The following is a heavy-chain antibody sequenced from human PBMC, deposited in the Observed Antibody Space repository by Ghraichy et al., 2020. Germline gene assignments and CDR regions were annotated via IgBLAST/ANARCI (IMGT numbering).Heavy chain of an antibody. Sequence: GGSLRLSCAASGFTFSSYGMHWVRQAPGKGLEWVAVIWYDGSNKYYADSVKGRFTISRDNSKNTLYLQMNSLRAEDTAVYYCARGRDIVVVPAALPMDVWGQGTTVTVSS. D-gene: IGHD2-2*01. CDR2: IWYDGSNK. V-gene: IGHV3-33*01. CDR3: ARGRDIVVVPAALPMDV. J-gene: IGHJ6*02. CDR1: GFTFSSYG.